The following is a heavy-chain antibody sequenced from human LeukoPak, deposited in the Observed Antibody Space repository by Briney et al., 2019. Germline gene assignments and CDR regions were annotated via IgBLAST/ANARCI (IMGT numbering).Heavy chain of an antibody. CDR3: ASEYYYDNSGYYSLAY. CDR2: IYTSGST. CDR1: GASISTFY. V-gene: IGHV4-4*07. Sequence: SETLSLTCTVSGASISTFYWNWIRQPAGKGLEWIGRIYTSGSTNCSPSLESRVTMSVDRSRSQFSLKLSSVTAADTAVYYCASEYYYDNSGYYSLAYWGQGTLVTVSS. D-gene: IGHD3-22*01. J-gene: IGHJ4*02.